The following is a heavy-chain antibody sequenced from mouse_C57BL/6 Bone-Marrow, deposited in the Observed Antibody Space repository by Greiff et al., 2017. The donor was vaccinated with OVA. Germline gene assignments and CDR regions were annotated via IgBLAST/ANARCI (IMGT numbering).Heavy chain of an antibody. J-gene: IGHJ4*01. V-gene: IGHV14-3*01. Sequence: VQLQQSVAELVRPGASVKLSCTASGFNIKNTYMHWVKQRPDQGLEWIGRIDPANGNTKYAPKFQGKATITADTSSTTAYLQLSRLTTENTAIDDSARGPFNYYAMDYWWQGTAVTVSS. CDR1: GFNIKNTY. CDR2: IDPANGNT. CDR3: ARGPFNYYAMDY.